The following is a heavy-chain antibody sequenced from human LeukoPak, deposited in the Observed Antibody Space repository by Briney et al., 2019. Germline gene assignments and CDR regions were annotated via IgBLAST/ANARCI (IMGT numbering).Heavy chain of an antibody. J-gene: IGHJ2*01. Sequence: GGSLTLSCAASGITLSSHAMDWVRRAPGKGLEWVSAFTGGGTTYYADSVKGRFTVSRDNSKNTLYLQMNSLRAEDTAIYYCARDPRGAWYFDLWGRGTLVTVSS. CDR1: GITLSSHA. V-gene: IGHV3-23*01. CDR2: FTGGGTT. CDR3: ARDPRGAWYFDL. D-gene: IGHD3-10*01.